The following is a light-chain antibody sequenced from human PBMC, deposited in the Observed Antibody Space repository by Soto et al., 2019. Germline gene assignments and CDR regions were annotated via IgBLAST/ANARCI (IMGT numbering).Light chain of an antibody. CDR2: DAS. Sequence: DIQMTQSISSLSASVGDRVIITCQASQNINNYLNWYQQKPGRAPKLLIYDASNLEAGVPSRFRGSGSGTDFTFTISRLQPEDIATYYCQQYENLPTFGQGTLLEIK. V-gene: IGKV1-33*01. CDR3: QQYENLPT. CDR1: QNINNY. J-gene: IGKJ5*01.